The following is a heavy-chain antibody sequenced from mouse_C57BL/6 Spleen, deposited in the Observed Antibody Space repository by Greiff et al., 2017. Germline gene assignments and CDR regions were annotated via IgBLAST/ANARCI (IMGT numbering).Heavy chain of an antibody. V-gene: IGHV1-50*01. Sequence: VQLQQPGAELVKPGASVKLSCKASGYTFTSYWMQWVKQRPGQGLEWIGEIDPSDSYTNYNQKFKGKATLTVDTSSSTAYMQLSSLTSEDSAVYYCAVITTVHAMDYWGQGTSVTVSS. J-gene: IGHJ4*01. CDR2: IDPSDSYT. CDR1: GYTFTSYW. D-gene: IGHD1-1*01. CDR3: AVITTVHAMDY.